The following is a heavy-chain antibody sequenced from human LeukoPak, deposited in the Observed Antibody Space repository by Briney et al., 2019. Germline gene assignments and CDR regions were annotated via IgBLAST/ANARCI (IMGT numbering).Heavy chain of an antibody. CDR2: IKQDGSEK. V-gene: IGHV3-7*01. CDR3: ARDGDDSSGYYTYDYYYYGMDV. D-gene: IGHD3-22*01. J-gene: IGHJ6*02. Sequence: PGGSLRLSCAASGFTFSSYWMSWVRQAPGKGLEWVANIKQDGSEKYYVDSVKGRFTISRDNAKNSLYLRMNSLRAEDTAVYYCARDGDDSSGYYTYDYYYYGMDVWGQGTTVTVSS. CDR1: GFTFSSYW.